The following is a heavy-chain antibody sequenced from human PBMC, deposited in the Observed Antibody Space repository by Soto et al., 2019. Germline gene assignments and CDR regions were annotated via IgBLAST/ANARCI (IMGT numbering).Heavy chain of an antibody. CDR2: ISVSGDNI. D-gene: IGHD3-16*01. CDR3: ARDLGLLKSLFDY. V-gene: IGHV3-21*01. J-gene: IGHJ4*02. CDR1: GFSFNRFN. Sequence: GGSLRLSGLASGFSFNRFNMNWIRRAPGRGLEWVASISVSGDNIYYGDSVQGRFTISRDNSKRSVFLDLSSLRVEDTAVYYCARDLGLLKSLFDYWGQGTLVTVSS.